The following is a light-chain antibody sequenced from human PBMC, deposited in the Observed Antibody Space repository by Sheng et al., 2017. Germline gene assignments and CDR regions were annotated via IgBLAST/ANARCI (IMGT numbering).Light chain of an antibody. CDR1: SSDVGTYNY. CDR2: EVT. CDR3: SSFAGGNNLV. V-gene: IGLV2-8*01. J-gene: IGLJ2*01. Sequence: QSALTQPPSASGSPGQSVTISCTGTSSDVGTYNYVSWYQQHPGKAPKLIIYEVTKRPSGVPDRFSGSKSGNTASLTVSGLQGEDEADYYCSSFAGGNNLVFGGGIKLTVL.